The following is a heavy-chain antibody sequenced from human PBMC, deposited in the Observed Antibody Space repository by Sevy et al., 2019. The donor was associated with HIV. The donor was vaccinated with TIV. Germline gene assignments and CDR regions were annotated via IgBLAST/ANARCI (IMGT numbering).Heavy chain of an antibody. CDR2: IYYSGST. J-gene: IGHJ1*01. CDR3: ASPGYCSSTSCFEYFQH. D-gene: IGHD2-2*01. CDR1: GGSISSSSYY. Sequence: SETLSLTCTVSGGSISSSSYYWGWIRQPPGKGLEWIGSIYYSGSTYYNPSLKSRVTLSVDTSKNQFSLKLSSVTAADTAVYYCASPGYCSSTSCFEYFQHWGQGTLVTVSS. V-gene: IGHV4-39*01.